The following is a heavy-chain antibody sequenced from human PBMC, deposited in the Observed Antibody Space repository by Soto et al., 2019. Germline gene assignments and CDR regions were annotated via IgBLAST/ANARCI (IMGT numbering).Heavy chain of an antibody. J-gene: IGHJ6*02. CDR3: ARDMVTTGRRYYYYGMDV. V-gene: IGHV3-74*01. D-gene: IGHD4-17*01. CDR2: INSDGSST. Sequence: EVQLVESGGGLVQPGGSLRLSCAASGFTFSSYWMHWVRQAPGKGLVWVSRINSDGSSTSYADSVKGRFTISRDNAKNTLYLQTNSLRAEDTAVYYCARDMVTTGRRYYYYGMDVWGQGTTVTVSS. CDR1: GFTFSSYW.